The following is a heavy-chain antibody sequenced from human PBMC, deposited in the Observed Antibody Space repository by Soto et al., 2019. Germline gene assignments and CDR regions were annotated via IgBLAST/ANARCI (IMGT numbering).Heavy chain of an antibody. CDR1: GFTVSSNY. CDR3: AILSN. D-gene: IGHD4-4*01. V-gene: IGHV3-53*02. J-gene: IGHJ4*02. Sequence: EVQLVETGGGLIQPGGSLRLSCAASGFTVSSNYMNWVRQAPGKGLEWVSIIYSDGTTSYADSVKGRFTISRDNFKNTLHLKMNSRRAEDTAVYYCAILSNGGQGTLVTVSS. CDR2: IYSDGTT.